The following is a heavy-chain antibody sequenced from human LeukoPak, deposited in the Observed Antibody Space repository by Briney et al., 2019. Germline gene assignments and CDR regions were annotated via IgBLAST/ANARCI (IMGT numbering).Heavy chain of an antibody. Sequence: GESLKISCKAPGYSFTNYWIGWVRQMPGKSLEWMGIIFPADSDTRYSPSFQGQVTISADKSINTAYLQWNSLRASDTAMYYCARRLYGFFYFDYWGQGTLVTVFS. CDR1: GYSFTNYW. D-gene: IGHD4-17*01. CDR2: IFPADSDT. V-gene: IGHV5-51*01. J-gene: IGHJ4*02. CDR3: ARRLYGFFYFDY.